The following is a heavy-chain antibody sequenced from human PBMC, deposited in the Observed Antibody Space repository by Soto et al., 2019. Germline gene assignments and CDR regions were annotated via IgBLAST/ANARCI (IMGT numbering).Heavy chain of an antibody. Sequence: QAQVVQSGAEVRKPGSSVKLSCKASEDTFNSYAIAWVRQGPGQGLEWMGGIIPYYNTLNYAQKFQDRVTITADNSTNTVYMELSSLRSDDTAVYFCASGASRWYPYFFDSWAQGTLVTVSS. J-gene: IGHJ4*02. D-gene: IGHD6-13*01. V-gene: IGHV1-69*06. CDR3: ASGASRWYPYFFDS. CDR1: EDTFNSYA. CDR2: IIPYYNTL.